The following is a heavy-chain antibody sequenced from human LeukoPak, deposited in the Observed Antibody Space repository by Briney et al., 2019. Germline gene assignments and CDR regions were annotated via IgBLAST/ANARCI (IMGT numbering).Heavy chain of an antibody. CDR1: GYTFTSYG. J-gene: IGHJ3*02. CDR3: ARDAYSSGWYDIRDAFDI. Sequence: ASVKVSCKASGYTFTSYGISWVRQAPGQGLEWMGWISAYNGNTNYAQKLQGRVTMTTDTSTSTAYMELRSLRSDDTAVYYCARDAYSSGWYDIRDAFDIWGQGTMVTVPS. D-gene: IGHD6-19*01. CDR2: ISAYNGNT. V-gene: IGHV1-18*01.